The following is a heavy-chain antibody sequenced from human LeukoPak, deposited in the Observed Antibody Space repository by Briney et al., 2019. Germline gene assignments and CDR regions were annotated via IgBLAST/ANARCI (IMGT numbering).Heavy chain of an antibody. CDR3: ARAPNFAW. V-gene: IGHV3-33*01. Sequence: GGSLRLSCAASGFTFSSYGMHGVRQAPGKGLEWGAVIWYDGSNKYYADSAKGRFTISRDNSKNTLYLQINSLRPEGPAVYYCARAPNFAWWGQGSLATVSS. CDR1: GFTFSSYG. CDR2: IWYDGSNK. J-gene: IGHJ4*02.